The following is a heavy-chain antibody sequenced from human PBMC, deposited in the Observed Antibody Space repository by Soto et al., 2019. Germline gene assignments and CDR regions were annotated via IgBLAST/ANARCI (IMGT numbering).Heavy chain of an antibody. J-gene: IGHJ4*02. CDR1: GYTFTGYY. D-gene: IGHD5-12*01. CDR2: INPNSGGT. CDR3: ARVHRDGYNNFEY. V-gene: IGHV1-2*04. Sequence: ASVKVSCKASGYTFTGYYMHWVRQAPGQGLEWMGWINPNSGGTNYAQKFQGWVTMTRDTSISTAYMELSRLRSDDTAVYYCARVHRDGYNNFEYWGQGTLVTVSS.